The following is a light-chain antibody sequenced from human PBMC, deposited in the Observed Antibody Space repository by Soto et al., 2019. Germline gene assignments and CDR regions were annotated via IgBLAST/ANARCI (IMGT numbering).Light chain of an antibody. CDR3: CSYAGSNSVV. CDR2: EGT. Sequence: QSALTQPASVSGSPGQTITISCTGTDTDVGSYNLVSWYQHHPGKARKLIIYEGTKRPSGVPNRFSGSKSGNTASLTISGLQAEDEADYHCCSYAGSNSVVFGGGTKLTVL. J-gene: IGLJ2*01. CDR1: DTDVGSYNL. V-gene: IGLV2-23*01.